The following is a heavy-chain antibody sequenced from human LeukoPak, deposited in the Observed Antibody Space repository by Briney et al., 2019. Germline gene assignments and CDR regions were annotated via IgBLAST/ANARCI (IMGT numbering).Heavy chain of an antibody. CDR1: GFTFSSYA. D-gene: IGHD6-13*01. V-gene: IGHV3-30-3*01. Sequence: PGGSLRLSCAASGFTFSSYAMHWVRQAPGKGLEWVAVISYDGSNKYYADSVKGRFTISRDNSKNTLYLQMNSLRAGDTAVYYCARGAAAVLYCFDYWGQGTLVTVSS. CDR3: ARGAAAVLYCFDY. CDR2: ISYDGSNK. J-gene: IGHJ4*02.